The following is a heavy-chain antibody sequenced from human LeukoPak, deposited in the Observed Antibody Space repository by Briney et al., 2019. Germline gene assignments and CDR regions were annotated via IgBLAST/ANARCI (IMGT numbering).Heavy chain of an antibody. CDR2: IRYDGSNK. CDR1: GFTFSSYG. J-gene: IGHJ4*02. D-gene: IGHD4-17*01. V-gene: IGHV3-30*02. Sequence: PGGSLRLSCAASGFTFSSYGMHWVRQAPGKGLEWVAFIRYDGSNKYYADSVKGRLTISRDNSKNTLYLQMNSLRAEDTAVYYCAATTVTSYDYWGQGTLVTVSS. CDR3: AATTVTSYDY.